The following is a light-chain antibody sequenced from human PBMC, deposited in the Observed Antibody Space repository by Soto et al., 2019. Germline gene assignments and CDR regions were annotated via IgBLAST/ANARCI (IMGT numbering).Light chain of an antibody. J-gene: IGLJ3*02. CDR3: CSYAGSSTFPWV. Sequence: ALTQPASVSGSPGQSITISCTGTSSDVGSSNLVSWYQHHPGKAPKLMIYEGNKRPSGVSNRFSGSKSGNTASLTISGLQAEDEADYYCCSYAGSSTFPWVFGGGTKLTVL. CDR1: SSDVGSSNL. V-gene: IGLV2-23*03. CDR2: EGN.